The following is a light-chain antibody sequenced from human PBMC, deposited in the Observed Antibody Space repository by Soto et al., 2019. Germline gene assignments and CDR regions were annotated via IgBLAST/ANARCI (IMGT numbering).Light chain of an antibody. CDR1: QGISSY. CDR3: QQYYSYPYT. V-gene: IGKV1-8*01. J-gene: IGKJ2*01. Sequence: AIRMTQPPSSFSASTGDRVTITSRASQGISSYLAWYQQKPGKAPKLLIYAASTLQSGVPSRFSGSGSGTDFTLTISCLQSEDFATYYCQQYYSYPYTFGQGTKLEIK. CDR2: AAS.